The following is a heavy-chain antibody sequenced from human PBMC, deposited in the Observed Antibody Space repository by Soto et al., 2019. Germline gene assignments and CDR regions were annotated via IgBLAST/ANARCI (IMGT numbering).Heavy chain of an antibody. V-gene: IGHV1-69*13. J-gene: IGHJ5*02. CDR3: ARGSDTARRVVTAIRNWFDP. CDR1: GHPFTSHG. D-gene: IGHD2-21*02. Sequence: AVKVSCKASGHPFTSHGISWVRQAPGQGLEWMGGIIPIFGTANYAQKFQGRVTITADESTSTAYMELSSLRSEDTAVYYCARGSDTARRVVTAIRNWFDPWGQGTVVTVSS. CDR2: IIPIFGTA.